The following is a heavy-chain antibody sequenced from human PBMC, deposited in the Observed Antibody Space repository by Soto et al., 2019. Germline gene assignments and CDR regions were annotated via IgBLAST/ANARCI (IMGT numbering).Heavy chain of an antibody. D-gene: IGHD1-7*01. CDR3: VRRVSGNYDY. CDR2: MSSNGGTT. CDR1: GFTFSSYD. Sequence: EVQLAESGGGMVQPGGSLRLSCVASGFTFSSYDMHWVRQAPGKGLEYVSSMSSNGGTTYDGNSVKGRFTSSRDNSKNTLYLQMGSLRVEDMAVYYCVRRVSGNYDYWGQGTMVTVSS. V-gene: IGHV3-64*01. J-gene: IGHJ4*02.